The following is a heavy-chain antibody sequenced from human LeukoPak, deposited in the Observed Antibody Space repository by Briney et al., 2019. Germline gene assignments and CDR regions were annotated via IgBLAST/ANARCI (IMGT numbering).Heavy chain of an antibody. D-gene: IGHD6-13*01. J-gene: IGHJ6*02. CDR1: GYSFTSYW. CDR2: IYPGDSDT. V-gene: IGHV5-51*01. Sequence: GESLKISCKGSGYSFTSYWIGWVRQMPGKGLEWMGIIYPGDSDTRYSPSFQGQVTISADKSISTAYLQWSSLKASDTAMYYCARWGIAAAGTPANHNYYGMDVWGQGTTVTVSS. CDR3: ARWGIAAAGTPANHNYYGMDV.